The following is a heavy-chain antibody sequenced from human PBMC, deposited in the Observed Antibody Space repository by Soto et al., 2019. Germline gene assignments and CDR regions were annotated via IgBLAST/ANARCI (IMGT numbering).Heavy chain of an antibody. CDR2: ISYDGSNK. J-gene: IGHJ6*03. CDR1: GFTFSSYG. Sequence: QVQLVESGGGVVQPGRSLRLSCAASGFTFSSYGMHWVRQAPGKGLEWVAVISYDGSNKYYADSVKGRFTISRDNSRNSLYLQMNSLRAEGTAVYYCAKDSSGIAEDYYYMDVWGKGTTVTVSS. CDR3: AKDSSGIAEDYYYMDV. D-gene: IGHD6-13*01. V-gene: IGHV3-30*18.